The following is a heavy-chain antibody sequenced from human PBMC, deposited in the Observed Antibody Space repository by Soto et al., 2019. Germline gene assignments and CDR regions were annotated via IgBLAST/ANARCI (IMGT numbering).Heavy chain of an antibody. Sequence: QVQLVESGGGVVQPGRSLRLSCAASGFTFSNYGMHWVRQAPGKGLEWVAVISYHGRDKYYADSVKGRFTISRDNSKNTLYLEMNSLRAEDTAVYSCAKDHLMTTVTTVGYWGQGTLVTVSS. CDR3: AKDHLMTTVTTVGY. CDR2: ISYHGRDK. J-gene: IGHJ4*02. V-gene: IGHV3-30*18. D-gene: IGHD4-17*01. CDR1: GFTFSNYG.